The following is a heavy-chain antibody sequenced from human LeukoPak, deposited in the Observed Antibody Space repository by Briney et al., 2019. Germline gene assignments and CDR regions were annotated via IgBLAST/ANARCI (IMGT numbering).Heavy chain of an antibody. CDR1: GFTFSSYW. CDR3: ARVATINLPDY. Sequence: PGGSLRLSCAASGFTFSSYWMHWVRQAPGKGLVWVSRINSDGSSTSYADSVKGRFTISRDNAKNTLYLQMNSLRAGDTAVYYCARVATINLPDYWGQGTLVTVSS. J-gene: IGHJ4*02. V-gene: IGHV3-74*01. D-gene: IGHD5-12*01. CDR2: INSDGSST.